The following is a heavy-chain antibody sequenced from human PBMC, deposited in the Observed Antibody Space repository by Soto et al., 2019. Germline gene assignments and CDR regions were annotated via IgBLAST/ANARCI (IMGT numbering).Heavy chain of an antibody. J-gene: IGHJ4*02. CDR2: IYHSGST. Sequence: PSEILSLSCAVSGGSISSGGYCRSWIRQPPGKGLEWIGYIYHSGSTYYNPSLKSRVTISVDRSKNQFSLKLSSVTAADTAVYYCTRGYGRNFDYWGQGNMVTGS. CDR3: TRGYGRNFDY. V-gene: IGHV4-30-2*01. CDR1: GGSISSGGYC. D-gene: IGHD5-18*01.